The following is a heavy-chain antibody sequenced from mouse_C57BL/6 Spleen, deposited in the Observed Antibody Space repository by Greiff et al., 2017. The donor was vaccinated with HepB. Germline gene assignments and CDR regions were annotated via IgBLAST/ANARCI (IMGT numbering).Heavy chain of an antibody. J-gene: IGHJ1*03. CDR2: IYPSDSET. CDR1: GYTFTSYW. Sequence: QQSYKASGYTFTSYWMDWVKQRPGQGLEWIGNIYPSDSETHYNQKFKDKATLTVDKSPSTAYMQLSSLTSEDSAVYYCARDSNYWYFDVWGTGTTVTVSS. CDR3: ARDSNYWYFDV. D-gene: IGHD2-5*01. V-gene: IGHV1-61*01.